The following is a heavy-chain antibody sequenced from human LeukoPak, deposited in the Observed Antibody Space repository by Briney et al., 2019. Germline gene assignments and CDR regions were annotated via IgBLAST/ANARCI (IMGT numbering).Heavy chain of an antibody. CDR1: GFTFSSYA. J-gene: IGHJ3*02. CDR3: AREMRIAGVVAFDI. CDR2: ISSNGGST. V-gene: IGHV3-64*01. Sequence: PGGSRRLSCAASGFTFSSYAMHWVRQAPGKGLEYVSAISSNGGSTYYANSVKGRFTISRDNSKNTQYLQMGSLRAEDMAVYYCAREMRIAGVVAFDIWGQGTMVTVSS. D-gene: IGHD6-6*01.